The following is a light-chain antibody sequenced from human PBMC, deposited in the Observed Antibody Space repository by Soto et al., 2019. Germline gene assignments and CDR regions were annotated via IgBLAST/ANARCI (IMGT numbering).Light chain of an antibody. CDR3: SSYVGSNNLI. J-gene: IGLJ2*01. V-gene: IGLV2-8*01. CDR2: EVS. CDR1: SSDVGGYNY. Sequence: QSALTQPPSASGSPGQSVTISCTGTSSDVGGYNYVSWYQQHPGKAPKLMIYEVSELPSGVPDRFSGSKSGNTASLTVSGLQAEDEADYYCSSYVGSNNLIFGGGTKLTVL.